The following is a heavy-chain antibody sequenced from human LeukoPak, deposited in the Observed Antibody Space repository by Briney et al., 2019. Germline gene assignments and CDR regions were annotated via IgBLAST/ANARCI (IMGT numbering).Heavy chain of an antibody. CDR3: ARDDYYYDSSGHARGYFQH. CDR2: IYYSGST. J-gene: IGHJ1*01. Sequence: SQTLSLTCTVSGGSISSGGYYWSWIRQHPGKGLEWIGYIYYSGSTYYNPSLKSRVTITVDTSKNQFSLKLSSVTAADTAVYYCARDDYYYDSSGHARGYFQHWGQGTLVTVSS. CDR1: GGSISSGGYY. D-gene: IGHD3-22*01. V-gene: IGHV4-31*03.